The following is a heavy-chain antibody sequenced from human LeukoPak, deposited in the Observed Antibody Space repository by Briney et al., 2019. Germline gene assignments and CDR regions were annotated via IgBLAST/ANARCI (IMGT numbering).Heavy chain of an antibody. J-gene: IGHJ4*02. D-gene: IGHD2-2*01. V-gene: IGHV1-2*02. CDR1: GYTFTGYY. CDR3: ATGERLVPAAMWFDY. CDR2: IKPSSGGT. Sequence: ASVKVSCKASGYTFTGYYIHWVRQAPGQGLEWMGWIKPSSGGTDYAQKFQGRVTMTRDTSISTAYVELSRLRSDDTAVYYCATGERLVPAAMWFDYWGQGTLVTVSS.